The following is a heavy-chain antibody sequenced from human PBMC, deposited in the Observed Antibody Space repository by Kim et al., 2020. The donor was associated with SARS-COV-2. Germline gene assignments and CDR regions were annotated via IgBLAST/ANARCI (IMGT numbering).Heavy chain of an antibody. J-gene: IGHJ6*02. CDR2: ISSSSSTI. V-gene: IGHV3-48*04. CDR3: ARDLWDYYYGMDV. CDR1: GFTFSSYS. D-gene: IGHD3-10*01. Sequence: GGSLRLSCAASGFTFSSYSMNWVRQAPGKGLEWVSYISSSSSTIYYADSVKGRFTISRDNAKNSLYLQMNSLRAEDTAVYYCARDLWDYYYGMDVWGQGTTVTVSS.